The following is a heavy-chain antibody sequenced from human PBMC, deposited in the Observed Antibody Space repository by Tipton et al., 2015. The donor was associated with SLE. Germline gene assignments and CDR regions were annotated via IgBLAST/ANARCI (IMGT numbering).Heavy chain of an antibody. D-gene: IGHD2-2*02. CDR2: IKSKGSGETI. J-gene: IGHJ4*02. CDR1: GFTFSNAW. V-gene: IGHV3-15*01. CDR3: ATVYTPMHQVFDY. Sequence: SLRLSCAGSGFTFSNAWMTWVRLAPGKGLEWVGRIKSKGSGETIDYAAPVNGRFTISRDDSKNTVYLQMNSLTTEDTAVYYCATVYTPMHQVFDYWGQGTLVTVSS.